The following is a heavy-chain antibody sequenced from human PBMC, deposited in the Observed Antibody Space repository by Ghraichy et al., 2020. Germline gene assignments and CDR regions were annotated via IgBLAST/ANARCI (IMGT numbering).Heavy chain of an antibody. CDR3: AKSAGGYCNGGSCFKFDY. V-gene: IGHV3-23*01. Sequence: GGSLRLSCAASGFTFSNYAMTWVRQAPGKGLEWVSGISGNGGTTYYADSVKGRFTISRANSKNTLYLQMNSLRAEETAVYYCAKSAGGYCNGGSCFKFDYTGQGTLVTVSS. D-gene: IGHD2-15*01. J-gene: IGHJ4*02. CDR2: ISGNGGTT. CDR1: GFTFSNYA.